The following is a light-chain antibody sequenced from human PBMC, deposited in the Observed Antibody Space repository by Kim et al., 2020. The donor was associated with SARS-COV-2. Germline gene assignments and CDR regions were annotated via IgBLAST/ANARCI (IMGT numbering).Light chain of an antibody. J-gene: IGKJ1*01. V-gene: IGKV3-20*01. Sequence: SPGGRATLSCRTSEGVSSSYFAWYQQKPGQAPRLLIYATSTRATGIPDRFSGSGSGTDFTLTISRLEPEDFAVYYCQQYGSSPRTFGHGTKVDIK. CDR2: ATS. CDR1: EGVSSSY. CDR3: QQYGSSPRT.